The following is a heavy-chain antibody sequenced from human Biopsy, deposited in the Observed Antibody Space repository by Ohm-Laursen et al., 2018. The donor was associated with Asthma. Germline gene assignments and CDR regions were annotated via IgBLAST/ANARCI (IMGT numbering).Heavy chain of an antibody. D-gene: IGHD4-17*01. Sequence: TLSLTCPVSGGSINIGDYYWSWIRQHPVKGLEWIGYIYYSGSTYHNPSLKSRVSISLDTSKNQFSLSLTSVTAADTAVYYCARTTYGDDGFDPWGQGTLVTVSS. V-gene: IGHV4-31*03. CDR1: GGSINIGDYY. CDR2: IYYSGST. CDR3: ARTTYGDDGFDP. J-gene: IGHJ5*02.